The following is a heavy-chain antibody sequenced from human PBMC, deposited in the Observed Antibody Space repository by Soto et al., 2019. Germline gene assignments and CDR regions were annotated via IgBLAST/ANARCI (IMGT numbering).Heavy chain of an antibody. Sequence: QVQLVQSGAEVKKPGASVKVSCKASGYTFTSYGISWVRQAPGQGLEWMGWISAYNGNTKYAQKLQGRVTMTTDTXXXXXXXXXXXXXXXXXXXXXXXXXXXXXDYWGQGNPGHRLL. CDR3: XXXXXXXDY. CDR2: ISAYNGNT. J-gene: IGHJ4*02. CDR1: GYTFTSYG. V-gene: IGHV1-18*01.